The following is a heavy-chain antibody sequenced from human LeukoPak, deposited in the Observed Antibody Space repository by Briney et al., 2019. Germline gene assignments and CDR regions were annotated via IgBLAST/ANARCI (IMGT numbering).Heavy chain of an antibody. CDR1: GGSIXSYY. J-gene: IGHJ4*02. CDR3: ARHPLQYYFDY. Sequence: ETLSLTCTVAGGSIXSYYWSWIRQPPGKGLEWIGYIYYSGSTNYNPSLKSRVTISVDTSKNQFSLKLSSVTAADTAVYYCARHPLQYYFDYWGQGTLVTVSS. CDR2: IYYSGST. D-gene: IGHD4-4*01. V-gene: IGHV4-59*08.